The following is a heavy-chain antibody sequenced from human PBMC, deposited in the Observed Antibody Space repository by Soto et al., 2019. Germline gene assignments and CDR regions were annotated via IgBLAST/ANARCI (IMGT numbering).Heavy chain of an antibody. CDR3: ARGYSQYSSSSPPRI. J-gene: IGHJ3*02. V-gene: IGHV4-34*01. CDR1: GGSFSGYY. CDR2: INHSGST. D-gene: IGHD6-6*01. Sequence: SETLSLTCAVYGGSFSGYYWSWIRQPPGKGLEWIGEINHSGSTNYNPSLKSRVTISVDTSKNQFSLKLSSVTAADTAVYYCARGYSQYSSSSPPRIWGQGTMVTVSS.